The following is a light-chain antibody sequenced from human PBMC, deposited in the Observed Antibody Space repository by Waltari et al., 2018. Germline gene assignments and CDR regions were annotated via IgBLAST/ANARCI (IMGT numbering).Light chain of an antibody. CDR3: ATWDDSLNAWV. V-gene: IGLV1-44*01. Sequence: QSVLTQPPSASGTPGQRVTISCSGSYSNIGRNDVNWYQQLPETAPKLLIYTDNRRPSGVPDRFSGSKSGTSASLAISGLQSEDEADYHCATWDDSLNAWVFGGGTKVTVL. CDR2: TDN. CDR1: YSNIGRND. J-gene: IGLJ3*02.